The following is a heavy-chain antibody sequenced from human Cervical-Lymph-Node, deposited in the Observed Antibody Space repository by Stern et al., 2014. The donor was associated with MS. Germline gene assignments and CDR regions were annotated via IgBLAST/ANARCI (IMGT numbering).Heavy chain of an antibody. CDR1: GFSLSNARMG. CDR2: IFSNDEK. D-gene: IGHD3-10*01. J-gene: IGHJ2*01. Sequence: ESGPVLVKPTETLTLTCTVSGFSLSNARMGVSWIRQPPGKALEWLAPIFSNDEKSYSPSLKSRLTISKDTSKSQVVLTMTNMDPVDTATYYCARIHHGARGSWYFDLWGRGTLVTVSS. V-gene: IGHV2-26*01. CDR3: ARIHHGARGSWYFDL.